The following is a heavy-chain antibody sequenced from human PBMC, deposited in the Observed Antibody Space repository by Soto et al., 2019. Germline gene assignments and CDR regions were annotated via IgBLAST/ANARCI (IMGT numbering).Heavy chain of an antibody. CDR1: GFTFSDYY. V-gene: IGHV3-11*06. J-gene: IGHJ6*02. CDR3: ARGLGYGSPSHGMDV. Sequence: GGSLRLSCAASGFTFSDYYMSWIRQAPGKGLEWVSYISSSSSYTNYADSVKGRFTISRDNAKNSLYLQMNSLRAEDTAVYYCARGLGYGSPSHGMDVWGQGTTVTVSS. CDR2: ISSSSSYT. D-gene: IGHD1-26*01.